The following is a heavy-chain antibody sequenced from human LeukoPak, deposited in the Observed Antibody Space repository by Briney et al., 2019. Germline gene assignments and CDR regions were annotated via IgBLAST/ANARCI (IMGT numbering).Heavy chain of an antibody. J-gene: IGHJ4*02. Sequence: PSETLSLTCAVYGGSFSGYYWSWIRQPPGKGLEWIGEINHSGSTNYNPSLKSRVTISVDTSKNQFSLKLSSVAAADTAVYYCARFTESRGWYYFDYWGQGTLVTVSS. V-gene: IGHV4-34*01. CDR2: INHSGST. CDR3: ARFTESRGWYYFDY. CDR1: GGSFSGYY. D-gene: IGHD6-19*01.